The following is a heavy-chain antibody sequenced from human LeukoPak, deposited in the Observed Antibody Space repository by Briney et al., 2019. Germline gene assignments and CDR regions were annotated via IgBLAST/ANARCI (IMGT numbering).Heavy chain of an antibody. D-gene: IGHD3-22*01. Sequence: SETLSLTCAVYGGSFSGYYWSWIRQPPGKGLEWIGEINHSGSTNYNPSLKSRVTISVDTSKNQFSLKLSSVTAADTAVYYCARGYYYDSSGHPFPYYSDYWGQGTLVTVSS. CDR3: ARGYYYDSSGHPFPYYSDY. CDR2: INHSGST. J-gene: IGHJ4*02. CDR1: GGSFSGYY. V-gene: IGHV4-34*01.